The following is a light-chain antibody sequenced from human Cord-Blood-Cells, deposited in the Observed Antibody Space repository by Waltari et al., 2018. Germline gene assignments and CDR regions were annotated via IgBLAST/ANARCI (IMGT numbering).Light chain of an antibody. V-gene: IGKV3-15*01. CDR2: GAS. CDR1: QSVSSN. CDR3: QQYNNWPPYT. Sequence: EIVMTQSPATLSVSPGERATLPCRASQSVSSNLAWYQQKPGQSPRILIHGASTRATGIPARFSGSGSGTEFTLTISILQSEDFAVYYCQQYNNWPPYTFGQGTKLEIK. J-gene: IGKJ2*01.